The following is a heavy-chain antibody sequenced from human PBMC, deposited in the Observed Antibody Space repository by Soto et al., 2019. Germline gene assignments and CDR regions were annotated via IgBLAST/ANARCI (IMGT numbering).Heavy chain of an antibody. Sequence: GESLKISCKGSGYSFAGYWITWVRQKPGKGLEWMGRIDPSDSQTYYSPSFQGHVTISADKSISTAYLQWSSLKASDTAMYYCARHPPGLGYCSSTSCYTRYYGMDVWGQGTTVTVSS. CDR1: GYSFAGYW. D-gene: IGHD2-2*02. J-gene: IGHJ6*02. CDR3: ARHPPGLGYCSSTSCYTRYYGMDV. CDR2: IDPSDSQT. V-gene: IGHV5-10-1*01.